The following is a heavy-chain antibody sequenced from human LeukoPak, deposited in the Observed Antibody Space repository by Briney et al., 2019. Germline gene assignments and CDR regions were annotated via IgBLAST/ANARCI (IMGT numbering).Heavy chain of an antibody. CDR1: GFSFSSYY. Sequence: PGGSPRLSCAASGFSFSSYYMSWVRQAPGKGLEWVALINPDGNERYYVDSVKGRFTISRDNARNSLYLQMDSLRDDDTAMYFRTRDLAAVPGPRMDVWGQGTTVTVSS. V-gene: IGHV3-7*03. J-gene: IGHJ6*02. CDR2: INPDGNER. CDR3: TRDLAAVPGPRMDV. D-gene: IGHD6-19*01.